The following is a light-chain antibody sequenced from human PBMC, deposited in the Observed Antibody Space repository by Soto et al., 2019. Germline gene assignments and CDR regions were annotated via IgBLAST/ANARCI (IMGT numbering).Light chain of an antibody. CDR3: QQYGSSPT. J-gene: IGKJ5*01. Sequence: EILMTQSPASLSVSPGERATLSCRASQSVSSYLGWYQQKPGQAPRRLIYGASSRATGIPDRFSGSGSGTDFTLTISRLEPEDFAVYYCQQYGSSPTFGEGTRLEIK. CDR1: QSVSSY. CDR2: GAS. V-gene: IGKV3-20*01.